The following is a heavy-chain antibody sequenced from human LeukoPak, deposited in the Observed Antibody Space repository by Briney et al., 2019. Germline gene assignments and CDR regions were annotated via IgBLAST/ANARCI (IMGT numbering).Heavy chain of an antibody. Sequence: PGGSLRLSCAASGFTFSIYEVNWVRQAPGKGLEWLSHISDSGSSVHYADSVKGRFTISRDNSKNSLYLEMNSLRVEDTAIYYCARDATTAIGTVYMDVWGKGTTVTISS. CDR2: ISDSGSSV. CDR3: ARDATTAIGTVYMDV. V-gene: IGHV3-48*03. J-gene: IGHJ6*03. CDR1: GFTFSIYE. D-gene: IGHD1-1*01.